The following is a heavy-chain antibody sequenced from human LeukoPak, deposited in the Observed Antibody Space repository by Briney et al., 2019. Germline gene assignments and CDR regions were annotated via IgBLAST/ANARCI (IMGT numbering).Heavy chain of an antibody. CDR2: IKRDGSEQ. J-gene: IGHJ6*03. Sequence: PGGSLRLSCEGSGFPFSSFWMSWVRQVPGRGLEWVANIKRDGSEQYYVDSVKGRFTISRDNAKKSLYLQMNNLRAEDPAVYYCAKGSDGYKFYQYHYMDVWGKGTTVTISS. CDR1: GFPFSSFW. D-gene: IGHD5-24*01. CDR3: AKGSDGYKFYQYHYMDV. V-gene: IGHV3-7*01.